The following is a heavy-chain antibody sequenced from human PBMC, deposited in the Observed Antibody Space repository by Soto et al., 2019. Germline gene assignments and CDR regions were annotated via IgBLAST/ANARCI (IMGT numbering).Heavy chain of an antibody. J-gene: IGHJ5*02. CDR2: ISGSGGST. V-gene: IGHV3-23*01. D-gene: IGHD6-19*01. CDR3: AKDRSSGWYENWFDP. Sequence: PGGSLRLSCAASGFTFSSYAMSWVRQAPGKGLEWVSAISGSGGSTYYADSVKGRFTISRDNSKNTLYLQMNSLRAEDTAVYYCAKDRSSGWYENWFDPWGQGTLVTVSS. CDR1: GFTFSSYA.